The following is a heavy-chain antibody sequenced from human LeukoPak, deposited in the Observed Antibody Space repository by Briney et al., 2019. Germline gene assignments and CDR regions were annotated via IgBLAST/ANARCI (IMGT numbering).Heavy chain of an antibody. D-gene: IGHD3-3*01. J-gene: IGHJ6*03. CDR1: GGSFSGYY. CDR2: INHSGST. V-gene: IGHV4-34*01. CDR3: ARRVVRFLEWPYYYMDV. Sequence: SETLSLTCAVYGGSFSGYYWSWIRQPPGKGLEWIGEINHSGSTNYNPSLKSRVTISVDTSKNQFSLKLSSVTAADTAVYYCARRVVRFLEWPYYYMDVWGKGTTVTVSS.